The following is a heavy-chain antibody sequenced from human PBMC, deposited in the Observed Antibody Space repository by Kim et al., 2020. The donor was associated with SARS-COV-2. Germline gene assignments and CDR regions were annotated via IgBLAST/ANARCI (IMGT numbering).Heavy chain of an antibody. J-gene: IGHJ5*02. V-gene: IGHV3-7*01. D-gene: IGHD2-2*01. CDR2: IKQDGSEK. CDR3: ARLGYQLLRWFDP. CDR1: GFTFSSYW. Sequence: GGSLRLSCAASGFTFSSYWMSWVRQAPGKGLEWVANIKQDGSEKYYVDSVKGRFTISRDNAKNSLYLQMNSLRAEDTAVYYCARLGYQLLRWFDPWGQGTLVTVSS.